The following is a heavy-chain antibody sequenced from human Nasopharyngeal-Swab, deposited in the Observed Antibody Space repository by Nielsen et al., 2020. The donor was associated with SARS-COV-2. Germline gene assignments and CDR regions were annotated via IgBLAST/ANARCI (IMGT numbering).Heavy chain of an antibody. CDR3: ARESPAGDAFDI. J-gene: IGHJ3*02. V-gene: IGHV4-59*13. CDR2: IYYSGST. Sequence: PGKGLEWIGYIYYSGSTNYNPSLKSRVTISVDMSKKQFSLKLSSETAADTAVYYCARESPAGDAFDIWGQGTMVTVSS. D-gene: IGHD1-14*01.